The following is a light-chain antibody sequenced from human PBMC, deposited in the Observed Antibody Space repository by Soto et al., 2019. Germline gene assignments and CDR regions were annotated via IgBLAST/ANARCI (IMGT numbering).Light chain of an antibody. Sequence: DVQMTQSPSSVSASVEDRVTITCRASQLISSWLAWYQQKPGTPPKLLIYAASNLESGVPSRFSGSESGTEFTLTISSLQPEDFATYFCQQAASFPLTFGGGTMVDIK. V-gene: IGKV1-12*01. CDR2: AAS. CDR3: QQAASFPLT. J-gene: IGKJ4*01. CDR1: QLISSW.